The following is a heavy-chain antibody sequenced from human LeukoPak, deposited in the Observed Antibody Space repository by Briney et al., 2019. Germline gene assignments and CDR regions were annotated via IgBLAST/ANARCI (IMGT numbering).Heavy chain of an antibody. CDR1: GGSISSSSYY. CDR3: ARARGIAAAIDY. J-gene: IGHJ4*02. Sequence: SETLSLTCTVSGGSISSSSYYCGWIRQPPGKGLEWIGSIYYSGSTYYNPSLKSRVTISVDTSKNQFSLKLSSVTAADTAVYYCARARGIAAAIDYWGQGTLVTVSS. D-gene: IGHD6-13*01. V-gene: IGHV4-39*07. CDR2: IYYSGST.